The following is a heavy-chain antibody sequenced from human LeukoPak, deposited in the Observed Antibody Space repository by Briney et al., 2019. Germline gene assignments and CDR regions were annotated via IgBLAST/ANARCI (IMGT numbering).Heavy chain of an antibody. CDR2: VSSSSSFI. V-gene: IGHV3-21*01. CDR3: AREVRYIGGWFDP. D-gene: IGHD3-10*01. Sequence: GGSLRLSCAASGFTFSSYAMSWVRQAPGKGPEWVSYVSSSSSFIYYGDSVKGRFTVSRDNARNSVFLQMNSLRVEDTAVYYCAREVRYIGGWFDPWGQGTLVTVSS. CDR1: GFTFSSYA. J-gene: IGHJ5*02.